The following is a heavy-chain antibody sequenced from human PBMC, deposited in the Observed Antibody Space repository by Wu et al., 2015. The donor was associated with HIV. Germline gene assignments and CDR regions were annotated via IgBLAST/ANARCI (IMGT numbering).Heavy chain of an antibody. D-gene: IGHD2-15*01. CDR2: TNVNTGGT. CDR3: ARDELFRVDDAFDM. J-gene: IGHJ3*02. V-gene: IGHV1-2*02. Sequence: QVQLVQSGTEVKKPGASVKVSCKTSGYTFTDYFMHWVRQAPGQGLEWMGWTNVNTGGTNYAPKFQGRVIMTRDTSTSTAYMELGRLTSDDTAVSYCARDELFRVDDAFDMWGQGTMVIVSS. CDR1: GYTFTDYF.